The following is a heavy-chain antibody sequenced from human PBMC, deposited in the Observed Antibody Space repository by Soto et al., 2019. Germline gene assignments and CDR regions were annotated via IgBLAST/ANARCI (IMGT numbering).Heavy chain of an antibody. D-gene: IGHD2-8*02. CDR2: INHRGSA. V-gene: IGHV4-34*01. CDR3: ARDGFCTETSCRIGNWFDP. Sequence: SETLSLTCAVYGGSFSGYYWSWIRQAPGKGLEWIGEINHRGSAYNPSLTSRVTMSVDTSKNQFSLKLTSVTAADTAVYYCARDGFCTETSCRIGNWFDPWGQGTQVTVSS. J-gene: IGHJ5*02. CDR1: GGSFSGYY.